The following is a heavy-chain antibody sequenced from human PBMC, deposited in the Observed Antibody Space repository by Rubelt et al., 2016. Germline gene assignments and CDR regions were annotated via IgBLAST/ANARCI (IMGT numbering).Heavy chain of an antibody. V-gene: IGHV4-59*08. Sequence: QVQLQESGPGLVKPSETLSLTCTASGGSISSYYWSWIRQPPGKGLEWIGYVYYSGSTNYNPSLKSRVTISVDTSKNQFSLKLSSVTAADTAVYYCARRGDDYDFWSGSTMDVWGQGTTVTVSS. D-gene: IGHD3-3*01. CDR3: ARRGDDYDFWSGSTMDV. CDR2: VYYSGST. CDR1: GGSISSYY. J-gene: IGHJ6*02.